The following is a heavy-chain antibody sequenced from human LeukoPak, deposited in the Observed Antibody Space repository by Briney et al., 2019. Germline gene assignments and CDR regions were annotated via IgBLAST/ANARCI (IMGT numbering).Heavy chain of an antibody. CDR2: MWFDGSQK. CDR3: ARDITGDPPPYYFDY. J-gene: IGHJ4*02. Sequence: PGGSLRLSCVASGFTFSSYTMSWVRQAPGKGLEWLAVMWFDGSQKYYADSVKGRFTISRDNSKSMLYLQMNSLRAEDTAVYYCARDITGDPPPYYFDYWGQGSLVTVSS. V-gene: IGHV3-33*08. D-gene: IGHD7-27*01. CDR1: GFTFSSYT.